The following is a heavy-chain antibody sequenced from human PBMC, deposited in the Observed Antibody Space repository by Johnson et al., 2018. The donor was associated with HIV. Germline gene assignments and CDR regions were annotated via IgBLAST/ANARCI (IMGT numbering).Heavy chain of an antibody. V-gene: IGHV3-23*02. Sequence: VQLVESGGGLVQPGGSLRLSCAASGFTFSSYAMSWVRQAPGKGLEWVSGISWNSGRIGYGNFMKGRFSISRDDSKNTVYLQMNSLKSEDTAVYYCTTEGDAFDIWGQGTMVTVSS. CDR1: GFTFSSYA. D-gene: IGHD1-14*01. CDR2: ISWNSGRI. CDR3: TTEGDAFDI. J-gene: IGHJ3*02.